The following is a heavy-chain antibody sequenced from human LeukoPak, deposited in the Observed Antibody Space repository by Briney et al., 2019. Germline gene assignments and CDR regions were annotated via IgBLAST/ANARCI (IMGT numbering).Heavy chain of an antibody. Sequence: ASVKVSCKASGYTFTSYGISWVRQAPGQGLERMGWISAYNGNTNYAQKLQGRVTMTTDTSTSTAYMELRSLRSDDTAVYYCARGSWIQLPADAFDIWGRGTMVTVSS. V-gene: IGHV1-18*01. CDR1: GYTFTSYG. CDR2: ISAYNGNT. D-gene: IGHD5-18*01. J-gene: IGHJ3*02. CDR3: ARGSWIQLPADAFDI.